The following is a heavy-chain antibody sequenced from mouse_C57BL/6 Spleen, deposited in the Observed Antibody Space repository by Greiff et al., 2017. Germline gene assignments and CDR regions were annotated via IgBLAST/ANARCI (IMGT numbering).Heavy chain of an antibody. CDR1: GYTFTSYW. D-gene: IGHD1-1*01. CDR3: ARFELGITTVVATDYAMDY. Sequence: QVQLQQPGAELVKPGASVKLSCKASGYTFTSYWMHWVKQRPGRGLEWIGRIDPNSGGTKYNEKLKSKATLTVDKPSSTAYMQLSSLTSEDSAVYYCARFELGITTVVATDYAMDYGGQGTSVTVSS. J-gene: IGHJ4*01. V-gene: IGHV1-72*01. CDR2: IDPNSGGT.